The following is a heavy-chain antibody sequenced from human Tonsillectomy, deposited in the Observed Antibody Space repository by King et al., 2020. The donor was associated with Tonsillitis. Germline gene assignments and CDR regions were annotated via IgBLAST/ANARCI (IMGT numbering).Heavy chain of an antibody. J-gene: IGHJ4*02. D-gene: IGHD6-19*01. CDR3: TITLISGWPYGDY. Sequence: VQLVESGGGLVQPGGSLKLSCAASGFIFSGSSMHWVRQASGKGLEWVGRIGSKSNNYATAYAASVKGRFTISRDDSKSTAYLQMNSLETEDTAVYYCTITLISGWPYGDYWGQGTLAT. V-gene: IGHV3-73*02. CDR2: IGSKSNNYAT. CDR1: GFIFSGSS.